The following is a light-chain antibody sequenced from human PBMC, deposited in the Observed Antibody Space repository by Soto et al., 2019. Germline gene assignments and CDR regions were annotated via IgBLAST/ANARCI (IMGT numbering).Light chain of an antibody. CDR3: AVSDESLHGPVV. CDR1: SSTIATNT. J-gene: IGLJ2*01. V-gene: IGLV1-44*01. CDR2: NND. Sequence: QSVLTQPPSASGTPGQRVTISCSGSSSTIATNTVNWYQQFPGAGPKLLIYNNDQRPSGVPDRFSGSKSGTSASLAISGLLSEDKAEYYCAVSDESLHGPVVFGGGTQLTVL.